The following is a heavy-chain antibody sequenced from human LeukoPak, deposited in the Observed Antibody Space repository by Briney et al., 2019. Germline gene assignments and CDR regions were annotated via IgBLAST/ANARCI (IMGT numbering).Heavy chain of an antibody. CDR3: ARTSGYKSYFDY. J-gene: IGHJ4*02. V-gene: IGHV3-66*01. CDR2: IYSGGST. D-gene: IGHD3-22*01. CDR1: GLTVSSNY. Sequence: GGSLRLSCAASGLTVSSNYMSWVRHAQGKGLGWVSVIYSGGSTYYADSVKGRFTISRDNSKNTLYLQMNSLRAEDTAVYYCARTSGYKSYFDYWGQGTLVTVSS.